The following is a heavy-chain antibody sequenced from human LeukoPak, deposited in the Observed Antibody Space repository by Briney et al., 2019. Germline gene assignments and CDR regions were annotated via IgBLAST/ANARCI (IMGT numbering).Heavy chain of an antibody. CDR1: GGSISTYY. J-gene: IGHJ4*02. Sequence: SETPSLTCTVSGGSISTYYWSWIRQPPRKGLEWIGYVYYSGSTNYNPSLKSRVSISLDTSKNQFSLKLSSVTAADTAVYYCARAGIAGDFFDFWGRGTLVTVSS. CDR3: ARAGIAGDFFDF. D-gene: IGHD6-13*01. V-gene: IGHV4-59*01. CDR2: VYYSGST.